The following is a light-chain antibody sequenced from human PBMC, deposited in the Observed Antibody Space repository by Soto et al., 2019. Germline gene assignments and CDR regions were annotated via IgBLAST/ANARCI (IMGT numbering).Light chain of an antibody. Sequence: QSVLTQPRSVSGSPGQSVTISCTGTSSDVGVYNYVSWYQQLPGTAPKLLIYDDDKRPSGIPDRFSGSKSGTSATLGITGFQTGDEADYYCGSWDSSLSAYVFGTGTKLTVL. CDR3: GSWDSSLSAYV. CDR1: SSDVGVYNY. CDR2: DDD. J-gene: IGLJ1*01. V-gene: IGLV1-51*01.